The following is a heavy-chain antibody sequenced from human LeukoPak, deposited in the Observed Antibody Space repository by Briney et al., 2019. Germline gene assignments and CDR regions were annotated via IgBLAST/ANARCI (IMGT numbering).Heavy chain of an antibody. D-gene: IGHD2-21*02. CDR2: INTNTGNP. CDR1: GYTFTNYD. V-gene: IGHV7-4-1*02. CDR3: ARDQRYCGGDCYDAFGI. Sequence: ASVKVSCKASGYTFTNYDMNWVRQAPGQGLEWMGWINTNTGNPTYAQGFTGRFVFSLDTSVSTAYLQISSLKAEDTAVYYCARDQRYCGGDCYDAFGIWGQGTRVIVSS. J-gene: IGHJ3*02.